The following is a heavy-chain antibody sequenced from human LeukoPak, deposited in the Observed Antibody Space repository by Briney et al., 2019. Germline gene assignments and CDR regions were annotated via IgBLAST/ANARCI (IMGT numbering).Heavy chain of an antibody. V-gene: IGHV3-11*01. Sequence: GGSLRLSCAASGFTFSDYYMSWIRQAPGKGLEWVSYIRSSGTTIYYADSVKGRFTISRDNAKNSLYLQMNSLRAEDTAVYYCARVGVQYYYGSGSYSLPHFDYWGQGTLVTVSS. J-gene: IGHJ4*02. CDR2: IRSSGTTI. CDR1: GFTFSDYY. D-gene: IGHD3-10*01. CDR3: ARVGVQYYYGSGSYSLPHFDY.